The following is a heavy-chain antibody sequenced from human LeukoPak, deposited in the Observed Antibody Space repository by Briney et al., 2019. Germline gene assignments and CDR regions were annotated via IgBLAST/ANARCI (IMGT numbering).Heavy chain of an antibody. J-gene: IGHJ4*02. CDR3: ARAPKIWFRGDYFDY. CDR1: GFTFSSYW. Sequence: GGSLRLSCAASGFTFSSYWMHWVRQAPGKGLVWVSRINSDGSSTSYADSVKGRFTISRDNAKNTLYLQMNSLRAEDTAVYCCARAPKIWFRGDYFDYWGQGTLVTVSS. CDR2: INSDGSST. V-gene: IGHV3-74*01. D-gene: IGHD3-10*01.